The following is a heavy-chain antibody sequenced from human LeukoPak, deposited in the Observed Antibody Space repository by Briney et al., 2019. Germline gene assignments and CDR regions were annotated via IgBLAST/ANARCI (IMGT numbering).Heavy chain of an antibody. CDR1: GGSFSGYY. V-gene: IGHV4-34*01. Sequence: SETLSLTCAVYGGSFSGYYWSWIRQPPGKGLEWIGEINHSGSTNYNPSLKSRVTISVDTSKNQFSLKLSSVTAADTAVYYCARGLASGSYYWGQGTLVTVSS. D-gene: IGHD6-13*01. CDR2: INHSGST. J-gene: IGHJ4*02. CDR3: ARGLASGSYY.